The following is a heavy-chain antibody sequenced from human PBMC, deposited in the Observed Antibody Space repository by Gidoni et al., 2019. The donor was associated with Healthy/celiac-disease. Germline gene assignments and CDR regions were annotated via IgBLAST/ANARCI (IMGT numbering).Heavy chain of an antibody. CDR2: ISGIGVST. J-gene: IGHJ6*02. D-gene: IGHD3-22*01. CDR3: AKDGGDISGGSYYYYYGMDV. CDR1: GFTFSSYA. V-gene: IGHV3-23*01. Sequence: EVQLLESGGGLVQPGGSLRLSCAAYGFTFSSYAMSWVRQAPGKGLEWVPAISGIGVSTSYADSVKGRFTIPRDNSKHTLYLQMNSLRAEDTAVYYCAKDGGDISGGSYYYYYGMDVCGQGTTVTVSS.